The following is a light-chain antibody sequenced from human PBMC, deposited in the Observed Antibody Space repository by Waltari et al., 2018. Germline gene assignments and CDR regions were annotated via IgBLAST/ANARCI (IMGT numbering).Light chain of an antibody. J-gene: IGKJ1*01. CDR1: QSISSW. CDR2: KAS. Sequence: DIQMTQSPSTLSASVGDSVTITCRASQSISSWLAWYQQKPGKAHKLLSDKASSLESGVPSRFSGSGSGTEFTLTISSLQPDDFATYYCQQYNTYSGTFGQGTKVEIK. CDR3: QQYNTYSGT. V-gene: IGKV1-5*03.